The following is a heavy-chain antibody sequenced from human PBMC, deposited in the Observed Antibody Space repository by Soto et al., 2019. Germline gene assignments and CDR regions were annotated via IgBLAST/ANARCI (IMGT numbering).Heavy chain of an antibody. CDR3: AIPERTARGAFDI. Sequence: QVQLVESGGGVVQPGRSLRLSCAASGFTFSSYGMHWVRQAPGKGLEWVAVIWYDGSNKYYADSVKGRFTISRDNSKNTLYLQMNSLRAEDTAVYYCAIPERTARGAFDIWGQGTMVTVSS. V-gene: IGHV3-33*01. CDR2: IWYDGSNK. CDR1: GFTFSSYG. J-gene: IGHJ3*02. D-gene: IGHD5-18*01.